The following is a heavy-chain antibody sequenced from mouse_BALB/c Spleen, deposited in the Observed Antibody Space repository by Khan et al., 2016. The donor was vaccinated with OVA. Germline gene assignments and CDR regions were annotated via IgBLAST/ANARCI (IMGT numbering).Heavy chain of an antibody. V-gene: IGHV3-6*02. CDR3: AIPHRYDGYCFGY. CDR2: ISYDGSN. Sequence: EVQLQEPGPGLVKPSQSLSLTCSVTDYSITSGYYWNWIRQFPGNKLEWMGYISYDGSNNYNQSLKNRISITRDTSKNQFFLKLNSVTTEDTATXYCAIPHRYDGYCFGYWGQGTTLTVSS. J-gene: IGHJ2*01. CDR1: DYSITSGYY. D-gene: IGHD2-14*01.